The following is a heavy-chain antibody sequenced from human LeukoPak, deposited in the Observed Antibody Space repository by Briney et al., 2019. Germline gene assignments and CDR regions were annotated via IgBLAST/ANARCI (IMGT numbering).Heavy chain of an antibody. V-gene: IGHV3-53*01. D-gene: IGHD4-17*01. Sequence: PGGSLRLSCAASGFTVSSNYMSWVRQAPGKGLEWVSVIYSGGSTYYADSVKGRFTISRDNSKNTLYLQMNSLSGEGTAVYYCARLPTVTSSLGYWGQGTLVTVSS. CDR2: IYSGGST. CDR1: GFTVSSNY. CDR3: ARLPTVTSSLGY. J-gene: IGHJ4*02.